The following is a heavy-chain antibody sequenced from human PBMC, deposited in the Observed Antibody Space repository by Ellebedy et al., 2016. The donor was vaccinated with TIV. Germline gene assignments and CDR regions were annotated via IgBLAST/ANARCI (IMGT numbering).Heavy chain of an antibody. D-gene: IGHD3-9*01. CDR3: ARETYWLYVDNETRPYNWFDP. V-gene: IGHV4-34*01. CDR1: GGSFSGYY. CDR2: INQSGSS. J-gene: IGHJ5*02. Sequence: SETLSLXXVVYGGSFSGYYWSWIRQPPGKGLEWIGEINQSGSSNYNPSLKSRVTISGDTSKNQISLKLRAVTAADTAFYYCARETYWLYVDNETRPYNWFDPWGQGTLVTVSS.